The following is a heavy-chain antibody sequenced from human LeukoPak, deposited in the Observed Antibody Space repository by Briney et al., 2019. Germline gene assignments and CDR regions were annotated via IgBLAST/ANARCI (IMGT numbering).Heavy chain of an antibody. CDR2: INHSGST. V-gene: IGHV4-34*01. CDR1: VGSFSGYY. J-gene: IGHJ4*02. CDR3: ARGRIAARLGMDY. D-gene: IGHD6-6*01. Sequence: KPSETLSLTCAVYVGSFSGYYWSWIRQPPGKGLEWVGEINHSGSTNYNPSLKSRVTISVDTSKNQFSLKLSSVTAADTAVYCCARGRIAARLGMDYWGQGTLVAVPS.